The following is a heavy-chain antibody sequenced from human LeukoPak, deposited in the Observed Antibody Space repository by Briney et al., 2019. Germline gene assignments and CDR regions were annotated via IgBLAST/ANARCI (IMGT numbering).Heavy chain of an antibody. J-gene: IGHJ3*02. V-gene: IGHV1-46*01. CDR3: ARPRPNTFGGVIAPPLSDAFDI. Sequence: GASVKVSCKVSGYTLTELSMHWVRQAPGQGLEWMGIINPSGGSTNYAQKFQGRVTITADESTSTAYMELSSLRSEDTAVYYCARPRPNTFGGVIAPPLSDAFDIWGQGTMVTVSS. CDR2: INPSGGST. CDR1: GYTLTELS. D-gene: IGHD3-16*02.